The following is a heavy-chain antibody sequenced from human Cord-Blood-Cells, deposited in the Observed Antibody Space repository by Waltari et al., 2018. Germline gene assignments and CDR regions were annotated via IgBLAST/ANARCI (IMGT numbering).Heavy chain of an antibody. CDR2: INHSRST. J-gene: IGHJ4*02. Sequence: QVQLQQWGAGLLKPSETLSLTCAVYGGSFSGYYWSWNRQPHGQGREWIGEINHSRSTNYNPSLKSRVTISVDTSKNQFSLKLSSVTAADTAVYYCARSHGRRFSYVIVGATYYFDYWGQGTLVTVSS. V-gene: IGHV4-34*01. CDR1: GGSFSGYY. D-gene: IGHD1-26*01. CDR3: ARSHGRRFSYVIVGATYYFDY.